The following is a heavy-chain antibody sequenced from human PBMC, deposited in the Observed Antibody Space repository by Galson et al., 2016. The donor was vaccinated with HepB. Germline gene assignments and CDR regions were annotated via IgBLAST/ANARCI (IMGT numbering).Heavy chain of an antibody. CDR2: IYYSGST. Sequence: TLSLTCSVSGGSISTGGYYWSWIRQHPGKGLEWIGHIYYSGSTSYNPSLKSRLSISVATSKNQFSLNLSSVTVADTAVYYCARRISGYYNAWGQGTLVTVSS. CDR1: GGSISTGGYY. D-gene: IGHD3-22*01. J-gene: IGHJ5*02. CDR3: ARRISGYYNA. V-gene: IGHV4-31*03.